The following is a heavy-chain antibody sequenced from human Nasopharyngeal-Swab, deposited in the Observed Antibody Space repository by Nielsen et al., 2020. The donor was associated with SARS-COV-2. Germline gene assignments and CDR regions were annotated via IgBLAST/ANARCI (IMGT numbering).Heavy chain of an antibody. CDR1: GFPVSSNY. CDR3: AREKAVAGIGGYHYYGMDV. J-gene: IGHJ6*02. D-gene: IGHD6-19*01. CDR2: IYRGGST. V-gene: IGHV3-53*05. Sequence: GESLKISCAASGFPVSSNYMSWVRQAPGKGLEWVSVIYRGGSTYYIDSVKGRFTVSRDNSRNTLYLQMNSLRPEDTAVYYCAREKAVAGIGGYHYYGMDVWGQGTTVTVSS.